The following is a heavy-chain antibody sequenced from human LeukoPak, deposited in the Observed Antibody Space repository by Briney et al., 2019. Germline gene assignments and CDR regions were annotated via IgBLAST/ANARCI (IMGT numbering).Heavy chain of an antibody. J-gene: IGHJ6*02. CDR1: GYSFTTYW. D-gene: IGHD2-15*01. CDR3: ARQKYCSGGSCSDYYGMDV. V-gene: IGHV5-51*01. CDR2: IYPGDSES. Sequence: GESLKISCKGSGYSFTTYWIGWVRQMPGKGLEWMGIIYPGDSESRHSPSFQGQVTISADKSIGTAYLQWSSLKASDTAMYYCARQKYCSGGSCSDYYGMDVWGQGTTVTVSS.